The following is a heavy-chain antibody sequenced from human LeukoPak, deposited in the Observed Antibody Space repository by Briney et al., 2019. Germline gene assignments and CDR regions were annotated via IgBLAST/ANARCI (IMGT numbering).Heavy chain of an antibody. CDR3: AKGHGSGTYWVFND. D-gene: IGHD3-10*01. CDR2: ISHSGLST. V-gene: IGHV3-23*01. Sequence: GGSLRLSCAASGFTFSRYWMTWVRQAPGKGLECVSAISHSGLSTYYADSVKGRFTISRDNSQNTLYLQMNSLRAEDTAVYYCAKGHGSGTYWVFNDWGQGTLVTVSS. CDR1: GFTFSRYW. J-gene: IGHJ4*02.